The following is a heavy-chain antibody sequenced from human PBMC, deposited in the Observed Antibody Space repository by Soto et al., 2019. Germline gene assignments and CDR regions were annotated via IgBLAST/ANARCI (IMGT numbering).Heavy chain of an antibody. V-gene: IGHV3-64*01. Sequence: EVQLVESGGGLVQPGGSLRLSCAASGFTFSSYAMHWVRQAPGKGLEYVSAINSNGASTYYANSVQGRFTISRDNSKNTLYLQMGSLRAEDMAVYYCARDLYDYGDSGGPFDSWGQGTLVSVSS. D-gene: IGHD4-17*01. CDR2: INSNGAST. J-gene: IGHJ4*02. CDR3: ARDLYDYGDSGGPFDS. CDR1: GFTFSSYA.